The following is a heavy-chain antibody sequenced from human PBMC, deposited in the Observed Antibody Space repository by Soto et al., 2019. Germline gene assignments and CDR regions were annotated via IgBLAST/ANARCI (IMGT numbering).Heavy chain of an antibody. V-gene: IGHV3-33*01. CDR1: GFTFSSYG. D-gene: IGHD6-13*01. CDR3: ARDGIAAAGVKSYYGMDV. CDR2: IWYDGSNK. Sequence: PGGSLRLSCAASGFTFSSYGMHWVRQAPGKGLEWVAVIWYDGSNKYYADSVKGRFTISRDNSKNTLYLRMNSLRAEDTAVYYCARDGIAAAGVKSYYGMDVWGQGTTVTVSS. J-gene: IGHJ6*02.